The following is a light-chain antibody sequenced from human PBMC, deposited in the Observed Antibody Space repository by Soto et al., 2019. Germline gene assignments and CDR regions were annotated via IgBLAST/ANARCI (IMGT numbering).Light chain of an antibody. CDR2: GAS. Sequence: EIVMTQSPATLSVSPGERATLSCRASQSISSKLAWYQQKPGQAPRLLIYGASTRATGTPVRFSGSGSGTEFTLTITSLQSEDFAVYYCQEYNNWHPITFGGGTKVEIK. CDR3: QEYNNWHPIT. V-gene: IGKV3-15*01. CDR1: QSISSK. J-gene: IGKJ4*01.